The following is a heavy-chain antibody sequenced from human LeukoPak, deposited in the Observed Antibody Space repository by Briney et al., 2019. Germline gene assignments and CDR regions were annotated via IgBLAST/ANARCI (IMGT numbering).Heavy chain of an antibody. Sequence: PSETLSLTCTVSGGSISSYYWSWIRQPPGKGLEWIGYIYYSGSTNYNPSLKSRVTISVDRSKNQFTLKLSSVTAADMAVYYCARDGGKSGSYEFDYWGQGTLVTVSS. CDR3: ARDGGKSGSYEFDY. V-gene: IGHV4-59*01. D-gene: IGHD1-26*01. CDR1: GGSISSYY. CDR2: IYYSGST. J-gene: IGHJ4*02.